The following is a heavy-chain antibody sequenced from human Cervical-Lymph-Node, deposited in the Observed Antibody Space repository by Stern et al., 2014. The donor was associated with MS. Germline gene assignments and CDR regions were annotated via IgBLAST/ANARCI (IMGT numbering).Heavy chain of an antibody. J-gene: IGHJ4*02. D-gene: IGHD3-16*01. V-gene: IGHV1-58*03. CDR2: IVDGTGKT. CDR3: AAVSTWGP. Sequence: QMQLVQSGPEMKKPGTSVNVSCKASGFTFTSSTVQWVRQARGQRLEWIGRIVDGTGKTNYAQKFQGRVTISRDLSTDTAYMELSSLRSDDTAIYYCAAVSTWGPWGQGTPVTVSS. CDR1: GFTFTSST.